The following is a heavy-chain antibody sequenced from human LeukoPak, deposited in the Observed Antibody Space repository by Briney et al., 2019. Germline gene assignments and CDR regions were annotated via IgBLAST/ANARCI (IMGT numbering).Heavy chain of an antibody. J-gene: IGHJ3*02. Sequence: GGSLRLSCAASGFTFNTYAMSWVRQAPGKGLEWVSGISGSGGSTYYADSVKGRFTISRDNSKNTLYVQMNSLRAEDTALYYCAKGGSSRWNPFDIWGQGTLVTVSS. V-gene: IGHV3-23*01. CDR2: ISGSGGST. CDR3: AKGGSSRWNPFDI. D-gene: IGHD6-13*01. CDR1: GFTFNTYA.